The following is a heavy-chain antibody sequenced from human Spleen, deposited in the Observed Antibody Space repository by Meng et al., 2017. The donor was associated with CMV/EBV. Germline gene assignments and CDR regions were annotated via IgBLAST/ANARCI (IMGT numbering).Heavy chain of an antibody. Sequence: ASVKVSCKASGYIFTNYGLTWVRQAPGQGLERMGWISTYNGKTNYAQKVQGRVTMTTDTSTNTAYMEVRSLRSDDTAVYYCARDVGPHYGYGMDVWGQGTTVTVSS. CDR1: GYIFTNYG. CDR2: ISTYNGKT. D-gene: IGHD2-15*01. J-gene: IGHJ6*02. CDR3: ARDVGPHYGYGMDV. V-gene: IGHV1-18*01.